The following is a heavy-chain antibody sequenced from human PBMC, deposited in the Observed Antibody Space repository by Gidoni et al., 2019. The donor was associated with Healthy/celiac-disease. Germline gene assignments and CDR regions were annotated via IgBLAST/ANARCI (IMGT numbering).Heavy chain of an antibody. Sequence: EVQLLESGGGLVQPGGSLRLSCAAAGFTFSSYAMSWVRQAPGRGLEWVSASSGSGGSTYYADSVKGRFTISRDNSKNTLYLQMNSLRAEDTAVYYCAKDPSPNTVTTETWGQGTLVTVSS. CDR2: SSGSGGST. CDR3: AKDPSPNTVTTET. CDR1: GFTFSSYA. J-gene: IGHJ5*02. V-gene: IGHV3-23*01. D-gene: IGHD4-4*01.